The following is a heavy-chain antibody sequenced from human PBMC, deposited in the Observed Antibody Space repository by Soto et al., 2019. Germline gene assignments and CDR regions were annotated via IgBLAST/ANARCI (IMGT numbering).Heavy chain of an antibody. D-gene: IGHD3-3*01. J-gene: IGHJ6*02. V-gene: IGHV4-34*01. CDR3: TRTPPSRFWGGYLPIIMGMDV. Sequence: SETLSLTYAVYGGSFSGNYWTWVRQPPGKGLAWIGEINHSGSTSYNPSLKSRVTISVDTSKNQFSLKLSSVTAADAAIYYCTRTPPSRFWGGYLPIIMGMDVGGQGTTVT. CDR2: INHSGST. CDR1: GGSFSGNY.